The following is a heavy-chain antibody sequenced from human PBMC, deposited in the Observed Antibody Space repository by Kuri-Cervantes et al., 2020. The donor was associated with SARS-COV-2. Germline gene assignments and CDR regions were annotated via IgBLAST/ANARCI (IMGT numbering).Heavy chain of an antibody. CDR3: VRDGDHWNFDY. Sequence: ETLSLTCAASGFTFSGHWIHWVRQAPGKGLVWVSRINPDGSYTNNADSVKGRFTLSRDNAKNMLFLHMNSLRAEDTAVYYCVRDGDHWNFDYWGQGTLVTVSS. CDR1: GFTFSGHW. CDR2: INPDGSYT. D-gene: IGHD1-1*01. J-gene: IGHJ4*02. V-gene: IGHV3-74*01.